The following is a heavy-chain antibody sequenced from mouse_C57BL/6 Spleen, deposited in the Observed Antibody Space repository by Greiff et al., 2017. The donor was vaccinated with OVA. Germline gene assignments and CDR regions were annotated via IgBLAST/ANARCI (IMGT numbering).Heavy chain of an antibody. J-gene: IGHJ2*01. CDR3: ARWRATTVVATGENFDY. CDR2: IYPGSGNT. V-gene: IGHV1-76*01. CDR1: GYTFTDYY. D-gene: IGHD1-1*01. Sequence: QVQLQQSGAELVRPGASVKLSCKASGYTFTDYYINWVKQRPGQGLEWIARIYPGSGNTYYNEKFKGKATLTAEKSSSTAYMQLSSLTSEDSAVYFCARWRATTVVATGENFDYWGQGTTLTVSS.